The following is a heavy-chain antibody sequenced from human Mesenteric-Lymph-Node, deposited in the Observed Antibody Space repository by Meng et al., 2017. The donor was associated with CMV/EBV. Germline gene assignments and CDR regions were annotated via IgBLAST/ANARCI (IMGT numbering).Heavy chain of an antibody. J-gene: IGHJ4*02. CDR3: ARTYYYGSGNSNFDY. D-gene: IGHD3-10*01. CDR2: IYWDDDK. CDR1: GFSLSTSGVG. Sequence: GFSLSTSGVGVGWIRQPPGKALESLALIYWDDDKRYTPSLNSRLTITKDTSNSQVVLTMTNMDPVDTATYYCARTYYYGSGNSNFDYWGQGTLVTVSS. V-gene: IGHV2-5*02.